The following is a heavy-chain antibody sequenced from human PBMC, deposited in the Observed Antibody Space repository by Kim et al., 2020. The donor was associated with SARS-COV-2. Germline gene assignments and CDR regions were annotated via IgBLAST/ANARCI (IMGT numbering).Heavy chain of an antibody. V-gene: IGHV4-39*01. D-gene: IGHD3-22*01. J-gene: IGHJ4*02. Sequence: PSLKSRVTISVDTSKNQFSLKLSSVTAADTAVYYCARHAYCYDSSGYYPYWGQGTLVTVSS. CDR3: ARHAYCYDSSGYYPY.